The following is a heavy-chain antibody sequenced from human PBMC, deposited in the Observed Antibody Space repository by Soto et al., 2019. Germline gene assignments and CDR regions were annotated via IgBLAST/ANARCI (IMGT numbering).Heavy chain of an antibody. Sequence: PGGSLRLSCAASGFTFSSYSRNWVRQAPGKGLEWVSYISSSSSTIYYADSVKGRFTISRDNAKNSLYLQMNSLRDEDTAVYYCARDPDYYDSSGYYPEYFQHWGQGTLVTVSS. V-gene: IGHV3-48*02. CDR2: ISSSSSTI. CDR3: ARDPDYYDSSGYYPEYFQH. D-gene: IGHD3-22*01. CDR1: GFTFSSYS. J-gene: IGHJ1*01.